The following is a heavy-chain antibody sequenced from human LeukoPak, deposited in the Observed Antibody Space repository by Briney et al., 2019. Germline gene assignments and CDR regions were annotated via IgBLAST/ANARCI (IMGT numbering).Heavy chain of an antibody. CDR1: GFTFSSYW. Sequence: GGSLRLSCAASGFTFSSYWMSWVRQAPGKGPEWVANIKQDGSEKYYVDSVKGRFTISRDNAKNSLYLQMNSLRAEDTAVYYCARDADFWSAANFDYWGQGTLVTVSS. CDR3: ARDADFWSAANFDY. D-gene: IGHD3/OR15-3a*01. J-gene: IGHJ4*02. CDR2: IKQDGSEK. V-gene: IGHV3-7*01.